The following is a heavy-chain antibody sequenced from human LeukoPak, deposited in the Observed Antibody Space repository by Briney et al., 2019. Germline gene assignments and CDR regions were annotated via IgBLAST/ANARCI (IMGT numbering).Heavy chain of an antibody. CDR2: IYSGGST. CDR3: AKPRPSYSSSWYDH. Sequence: PGGSLRLSCVASGFAVGSKSMSWVRQSPGKGLEWVSVIYSGGSTYYADSVKGRFTISRDNSKNTLYLQMNSLRAEDTAVYYCAKPRPSYSSSWYDHWGQGTLVTVSS. J-gene: IGHJ5*02. V-gene: IGHV3-53*01. CDR1: GFAVGSKS. D-gene: IGHD6-13*01.